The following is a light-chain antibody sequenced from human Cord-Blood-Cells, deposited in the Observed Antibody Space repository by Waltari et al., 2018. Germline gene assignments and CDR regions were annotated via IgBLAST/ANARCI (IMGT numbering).Light chain of an antibody. J-gene: IGLJ3*02. Sequence: QSITISCTGTSSDVWSYNLVSWYQQHPGKAPKLMIYEGSKRPSGVSNRFSGSKSGNTSSRTISGLQAEDEADYYCCSYAGSSDVFGGGTKLTVL. CDR3: CSYAGSSDV. CDR1: SSDVWSYNL. CDR2: EGS. V-gene: IGLV2-23*01.